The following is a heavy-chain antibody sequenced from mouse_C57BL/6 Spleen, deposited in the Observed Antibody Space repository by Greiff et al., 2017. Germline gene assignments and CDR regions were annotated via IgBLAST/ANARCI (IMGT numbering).Heavy chain of an antibody. J-gene: IGHJ1*03. Sequence: EVQLQQSGPELAKPGASVKISCKASGYSFTDYNINWVKKSNGKSLEWIGVINPNYGTTSYNQKFKGKATLTVDQSSSTAYMQLNSLTSEDSAVYYCARAGGSSYGYFDVWGTGTPVTVSS. CDR1: GYSFTDYN. CDR3: ARAGGSSYGYFDV. V-gene: IGHV1-39*01. CDR2: INPNYGTT. D-gene: IGHD1-1*01.